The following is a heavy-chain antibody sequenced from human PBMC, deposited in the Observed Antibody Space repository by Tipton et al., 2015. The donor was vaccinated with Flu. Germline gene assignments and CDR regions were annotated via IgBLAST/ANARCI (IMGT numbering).Heavy chain of an antibody. D-gene: IGHD5-18*01. CDR2: VNWNGNSV. CDR1: GFIFDEYS. CDR3: AKDNKRDASMDYYWHYGMDV. V-gene: IGHV3-9*01. Sequence: SLRLSCAASGFIFDEYSMYWVRQPPGKGLEWVSGVNWNGNSVGYADSVKGRFTISRDNAKNFLHLQMNSLRSEDTALYYCAKDNKRDASMDYYWHYGMDVWGQGTTVTVSS. J-gene: IGHJ6*02.